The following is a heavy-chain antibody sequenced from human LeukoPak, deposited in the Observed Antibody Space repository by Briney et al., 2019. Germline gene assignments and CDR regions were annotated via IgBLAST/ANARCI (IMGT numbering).Heavy chain of an antibody. CDR3: AIVLVPGWFDP. J-gene: IGHJ5*02. V-gene: IGHV4-4*02. D-gene: IGHD2-15*01. CDR1: GGSIISNNW. Sequence: PSETLSLTCAVSGGSIISNNWWSWVRQAPGKGLEWIGGIFHAGSTNYNPSLKSRVTISVDKSNSEFSLHLTSVTAADPAVYYCAIVLVPGWFDPWGQGTLVTVSS. CDR2: IFHAGST.